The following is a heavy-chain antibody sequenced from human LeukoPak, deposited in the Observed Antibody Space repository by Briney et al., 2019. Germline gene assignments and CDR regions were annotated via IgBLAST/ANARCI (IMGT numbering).Heavy chain of an antibody. D-gene: IGHD2-21*02. CDR1: GFTLSSYG. Sequence: GGSLSLSCAASGFTLSSYGMHWVRDAPGTGLECVAVIWYDGSNKYYADSVKGRFNISRDNSKNTLYLQMNSLRAEDTDVYYCARDAASVVVTGISYRYGMDDLGQGTTVTVSS. CDR2: IWYDGSNK. CDR3: ARDAASVVVTGISYRYGMDD. V-gene: IGHV3-33*01. J-gene: IGHJ6*02.